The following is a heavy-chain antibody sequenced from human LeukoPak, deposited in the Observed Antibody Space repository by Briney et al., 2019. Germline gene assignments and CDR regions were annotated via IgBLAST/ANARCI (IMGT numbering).Heavy chain of an antibody. CDR2: VYYSGST. V-gene: IGHV4-59*01. J-gene: IGHJ6*02. CDR1: GGSISTYY. Sequence: TSSETLSLTCTVSGGSISTYYWSWIRQPPGKGLEWIGYVYYSGSTNYNPSLESRVTISVDTSKNQFSLMLSSVTAADTAVYYCARGGTIKNGMDVWGQGTTVTVSS. D-gene: IGHD1-14*01. CDR3: ARGGTIKNGMDV.